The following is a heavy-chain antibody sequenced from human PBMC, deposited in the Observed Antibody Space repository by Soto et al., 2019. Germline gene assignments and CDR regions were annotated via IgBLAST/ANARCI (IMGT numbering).Heavy chain of an antibody. V-gene: IGHV3-7*03. J-gene: IGHJ5*02. D-gene: IGHD3-10*01. CDR1: GFTFSSYW. CDR3: AKVTDYGSGSYFWFDP. Sequence: GVSLRLSCAASGFTFSSYWMSWVRQAPGKGLEWVANIKQDGSEKYYVDFVKGRFTISRDNAKNSLYLQMNSLRAEDTAVYYCAKVTDYGSGSYFWFDPWGQGTLVTVSS. CDR2: IKQDGSEK.